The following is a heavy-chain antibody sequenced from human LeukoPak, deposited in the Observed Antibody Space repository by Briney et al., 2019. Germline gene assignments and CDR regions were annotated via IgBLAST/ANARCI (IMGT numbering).Heavy chain of an antibody. CDR1: GFTFSGYS. Sequence: PGGSLRLSCAASGFTFSGYSMNWVRQAPGKGLEWVSYISSSSSTIYYADSVKGRFTISRDNAKNSLYLQMNSLRDEDTAVHYCARDTDILTAKGYFDYWGQGTLVTVSS. D-gene: IGHD3-9*01. CDR3: ARDTDILTAKGYFDY. CDR2: ISSSSSTI. V-gene: IGHV3-48*02. J-gene: IGHJ4*02.